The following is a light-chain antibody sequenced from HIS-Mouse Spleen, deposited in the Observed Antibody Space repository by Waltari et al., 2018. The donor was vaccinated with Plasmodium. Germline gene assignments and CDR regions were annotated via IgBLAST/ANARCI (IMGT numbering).Light chain of an antibody. CDR2: EDS. Sequence: SYELTQPPSVSVSPGHTARITCSGAALPKKYAYWYQQKYGQAPVLVIYEDSKRPSGIPERFSGSSSGTMATLTISGAQVEDEADYYCYSTDSSGNHRVFGGGTKLTVL. V-gene: IGLV3-10*01. CDR1: ALPKKY. CDR3: YSTDSSGNHRV. J-gene: IGLJ3*02.